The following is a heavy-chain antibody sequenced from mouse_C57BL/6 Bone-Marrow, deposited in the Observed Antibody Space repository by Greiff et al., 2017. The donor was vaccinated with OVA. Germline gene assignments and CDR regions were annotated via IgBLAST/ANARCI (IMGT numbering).Heavy chain of an antibody. CDR1: GFTFSDYG. CDR2: ISNLAYSI. J-gene: IGHJ4*01. V-gene: IGHV5-15*04. CDR3: EGRGEGMDY. Sequence: DVKLVESGGGLVQPGGSLKLSCAASGFTFSDYGMAWVRQAPRKGPEWVAFISNLAYSIYYADTVTGRFTISRENAKNPLYLEMSSLRSEDTAVNCCEGRGEGMDYWGQGTSVTVSS.